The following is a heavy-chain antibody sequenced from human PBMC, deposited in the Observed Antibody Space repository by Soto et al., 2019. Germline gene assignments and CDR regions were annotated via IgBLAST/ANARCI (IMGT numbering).Heavy chain of an antibody. J-gene: IGHJ6*03. CDR1: GFTVSSNY. CDR2: IYSGGST. Sequence: EVQLVESGGGLVQPGGSLRLSCAASGFTVSSNYMSWVRQAPGKGLEWVSVIYSGGSTYYADSVKGRFTISRDNSKNTLYLQMNSLRDEDTAVYYCARVARGEITIFPVYYYYSMDVWGKGTTVTVSS. D-gene: IGHD3-3*01. CDR3: ARVARGEITIFPVYYYYSMDV. V-gene: IGHV3-66*01.